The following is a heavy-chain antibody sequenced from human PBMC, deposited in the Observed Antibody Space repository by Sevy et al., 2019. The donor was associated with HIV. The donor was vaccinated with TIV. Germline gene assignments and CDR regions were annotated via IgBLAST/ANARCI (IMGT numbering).Heavy chain of an antibody. CDR1: GFTFNNAW. D-gene: IGHD3-22*01. CDR2: IKSKIDGETT. CDR3: TTAPGYYDSAPFDY. Sequence: GGSLRLSCAVSGFTFNNAWLNWVRQAPGTGLQWVGLIKSKIDGETTDYAAPVKGRFTISRDDSKNTLFLQMNSLKIEDTDVYYCTTAPGYYDSAPFDYWGPGTLVTVSS. J-gene: IGHJ4*02. V-gene: IGHV3-15*01.